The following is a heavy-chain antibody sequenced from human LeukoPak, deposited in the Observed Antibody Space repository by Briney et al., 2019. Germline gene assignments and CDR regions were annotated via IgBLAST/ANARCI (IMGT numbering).Heavy chain of an antibody. CDR1: GYSISSGYY. Sequence: PSETLSLTCAVSGYSISSGYYWGWIRPPPGKGLEWIGNIYHSESTYYNPSLKSRVTISVDTSKNQFSLNLSSVTAADTAVYYCARSKTSFGVVYPWGQGTLVTVSS. CDR2: IYHSEST. D-gene: IGHD3-3*01. J-gene: IGHJ5*02. V-gene: IGHV4-38-2*01. CDR3: ARSKTSFGVVYP.